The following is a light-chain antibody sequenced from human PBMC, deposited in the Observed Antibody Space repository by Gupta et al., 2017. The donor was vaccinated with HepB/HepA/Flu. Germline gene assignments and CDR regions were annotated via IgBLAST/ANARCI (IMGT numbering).Light chain of an antibody. J-gene: IGLJ2*01. CDR2: EVT. CDR1: SSDVGDYNR. V-gene: IGLV2-18*02. Sequence: QSALTQPPSVSGSPGQSVTIPCTGTSSDVGDYNRVYWYQQSPGTAPKLIINEVTNRPSGVPDRFSGSKSGNTASLTISGLQAEDEADYYCSSYSSSGTFVVFGGGTKLTVV. CDR3: SSYSSSGTFVV.